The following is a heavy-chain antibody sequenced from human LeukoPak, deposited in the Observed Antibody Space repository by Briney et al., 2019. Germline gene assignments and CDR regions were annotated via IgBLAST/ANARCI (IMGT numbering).Heavy chain of an antibody. CDR1: GYTFTAYH. CDR2: INLNNGDT. CDR3: AISIQAPAIPAFDF. J-gene: IGHJ4*02. Sequence: ASVKVSCKTSGYTFTAYHIHWMRQAPGQVPEYMGKINLNNGDTNYAQKFQGRVTMTRDTSISTAYMDLSRLTSDDTALFYCAISIQAPAIPAFDFWGQGTQVTISS. D-gene: IGHD5-24*01. V-gene: IGHV1-2*02.